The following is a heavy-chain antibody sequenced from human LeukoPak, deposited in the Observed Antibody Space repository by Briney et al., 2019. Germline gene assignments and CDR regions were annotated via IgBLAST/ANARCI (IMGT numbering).Heavy chain of an antibody. Sequence: PSETLSLTCSLSSGSISSYYWTWLRQPPGKTLQWIGNVYFNGDTNFNPSLKSRVTISVDTSNNQFSLKLTSVTAADTALYYCARDSGGNLFDLWGQGTPVAVSS. V-gene: IGHV4-59*12. D-gene: IGHD2-15*01. CDR3: ARDSGGNLFDL. CDR2: VYFNGDT. CDR1: SGSISSYY. J-gene: IGHJ4*02.